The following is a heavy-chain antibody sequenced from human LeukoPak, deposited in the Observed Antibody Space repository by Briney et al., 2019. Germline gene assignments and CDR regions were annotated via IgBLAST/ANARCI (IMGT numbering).Heavy chain of an antibody. CDR2: IVVASGNT. J-gene: IGHJ4*02. CDR3: AASSGYYFSGLYYFDY. V-gene: IGHV1-58*02. Sequence: ASVKVSCKASGFTSTSSAMQWVRQARGQRLEWIGWIVVASGNTNYAQKFQERVTITRDMSTSTAYMELNSLRSEDTAVYYCAASSGYYFSGLYYFDYWGQGTLVTVSS. CDR1: GFTSTSSA. D-gene: IGHD3-22*01.